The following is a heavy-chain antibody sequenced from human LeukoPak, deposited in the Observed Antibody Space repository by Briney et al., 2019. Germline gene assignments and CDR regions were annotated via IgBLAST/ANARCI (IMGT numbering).Heavy chain of an antibody. CDR2: ISGSGGST. CDR3: AKGLRVFDY. Sequence: GGSLRLSCVASGFTFSSYAMSWVRQAPGKGLEWVSAISGSGGSTFFVDSVKGRLTISRDNSRNTLYLQVNTLRAEDTAVYYCAKGLRVFDYWGQGTLVSVSS. J-gene: IGHJ4*02. CDR1: GFTFSSYA. V-gene: IGHV3-23*01.